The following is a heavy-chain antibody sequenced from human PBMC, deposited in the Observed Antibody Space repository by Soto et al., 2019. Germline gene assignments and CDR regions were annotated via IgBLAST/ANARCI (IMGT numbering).Heavy chain of an antibody. CDR3: ARERYGRGLFDY. D-gene: IGHD4-17*01. J-gene: IGHJ4*02. CDR1: GGSDADGGTFSNHA. V-gene: IGHV1-69*06. CDR2: IIPKFGTT. Sequence: QVQLVQSGAEVKKPGASVKVTCKASGGSDADGGTFSNHAISWVRQAPGQGLECMGRIIPKFGTTSSAQKFQGGLTITADKSTNSAYMELSSLRSEDTAIYYCARERYGRGLFDYWGQGTLVTVSS.